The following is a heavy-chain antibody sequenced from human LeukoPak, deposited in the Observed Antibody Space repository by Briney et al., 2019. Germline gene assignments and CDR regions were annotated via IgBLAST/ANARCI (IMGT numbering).Heavy chain of an antibody. J-gene: IGHJ4*02. CDR3: ARLLSETDRPAYCGGDCRTD. V-gene: IGHV1-2*06. D-gene: IGHD2-21*02. Sequence: GASVKVSCKASGYTLTGYYMHWVRQAPGQGLEWMGRINPNSGGTNYAQKFQGRVTMTRDTSISTAYMELSRLRSDDTAVYYCARLLSETDRPAYCGGDCRTDWGQGTLVTVSS. CDR1: GYTLTGYY. CDR2: INPNSGGT.